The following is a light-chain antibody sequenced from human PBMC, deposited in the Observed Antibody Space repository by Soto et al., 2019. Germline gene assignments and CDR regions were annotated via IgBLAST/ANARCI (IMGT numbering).Light chain of an antibody. CDR1: SSDVGGYNS. J-gene: IGLJ2*01. V-gene: IGLV2-14*03. CDR3: SSYTSITTLVV. CDR2: DVS. Sequence: QSVLTQPASVSGSPGQSITISCTGSSSDVGGYNSVSWYQQHPGKAPKLMLYDVSNRPSGVSNRFSGSKSGNTASLTISGLQAEDEADYYCSSYTSITTLVVFGGGTKLTVL.